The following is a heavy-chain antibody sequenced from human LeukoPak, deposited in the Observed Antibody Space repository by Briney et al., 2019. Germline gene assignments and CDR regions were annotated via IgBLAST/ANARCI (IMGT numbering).Heavy chain of an antibody. D-gene: IGHD6-13*01. CDR3: AKGGGQQLVPSYYYYGMDV. Sequence: PGGSLRLSCAASGFSVSNNYMNWVRQASGKGLEWVSVMHSDGRTFYADSVKGRFTISRDKSKNMFYLQMDSLRAEDTALYYCAKGGGQQLVPSYYYYGMDVWGQGTTVTVSS. CDR2: MHSDGRT. CDR1: GFSVSNNY. V-gene: IGHV3-53*05. J-gene: IGHJ6*02.